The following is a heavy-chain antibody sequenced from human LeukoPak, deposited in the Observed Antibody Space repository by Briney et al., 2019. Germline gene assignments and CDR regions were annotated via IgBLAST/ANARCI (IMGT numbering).Heavy chain of an antibody. J-gene: IGHJ6*03. CDR3: ARGGEYSRSSDYYFYLDV. Sequence: SETLSLTCAVYGGSFSDDYWTWIRQPPGKGLEWIGEINHSGSANYNPSLKSRVSISVDTSKTQFSLKLGSVSAADTAVYYCARGGEYSRSSDYYFYLDVWGKGTTVTVSS. V-gene: IGHV4-34*01. CDR2: INHSGSA. CDR1: GGSFSDDY. D-gene: IGHD6-6*01.